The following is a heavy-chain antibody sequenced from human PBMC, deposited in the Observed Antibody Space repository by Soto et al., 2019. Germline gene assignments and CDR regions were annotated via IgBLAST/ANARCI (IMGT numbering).Heavy chain of an antibody. CDR1: GYTVTSYG. D-gene: IGHD3-3*01. CDR2: ISAYNGNT. CDR3: ARGYYDFWSGPPAGMDV. J-gene: IGHJ6*02. V-gene: IGHV1-18*04. Sequence: AAVKVYCRACGYTVTSYGRSWVQQAPGQGLEWMGWISAYNGNTNYAQKLQGRVTMTTDTSTSTAYMELRSLRSDDTAVYYCARGYYDFWSGPPAGMDVWGQGTTVTVSS.